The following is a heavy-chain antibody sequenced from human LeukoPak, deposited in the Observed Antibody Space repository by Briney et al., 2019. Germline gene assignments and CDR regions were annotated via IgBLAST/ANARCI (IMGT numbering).Heavy chain of an antibody. Sequence: GASVKVSCKASGYTFTSYDINWVRQATGQGLEWMGRIIPILGIANYAQKFQGRVTITADKSTSTAYMELSSLRSEDTAVYYCASADRDGSDFDYWGQGTLVTVSS. V-gene: IGHV1-69*04. J-gene: IGHJ4*02. D-gene: IGHD5-24*01. CDR1: GYTFTSYD. CDR2: IIPILGIA. CDR3: ASADRDGSDFDY.